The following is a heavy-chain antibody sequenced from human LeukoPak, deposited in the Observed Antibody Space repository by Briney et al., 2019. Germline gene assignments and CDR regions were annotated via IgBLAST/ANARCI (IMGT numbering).Heavy chain of an antibody. D-gene: IGHD6-19*01. Sequence: SETLSLTSTVSGGSISSYYWSWIRQPPGKGLEWIAHIFYSGSTNYNPSLKSRVTISIDTSSQFSLKLTSVTAADTAVYYCARRSRDSSAWLDAFDIWGQGTMVTVSS. CDR3: ARRSRDSSAWLDAFDI. V-gene: IGHV4-59*08. J-gene: IGHJ3*02. CDR1: GGSISSYY. CDR2: IFYSGST.